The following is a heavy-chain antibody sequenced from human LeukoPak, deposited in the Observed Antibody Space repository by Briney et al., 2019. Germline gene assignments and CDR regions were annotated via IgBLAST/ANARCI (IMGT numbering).Heavy chain of an antibody. CDR1: GFTFSSYW. CDR3: ARASFQRWLQLGGD. Sequence: GGSLRLSCAASGFTFSSYWMNWVRRAPGKGLEWVANIKQDGSEKYYVDSVKGRFTISRDNAKNSLYLQMNSLRDEDTAVYYCARASFQRWLQLGGDWGQGTLVTVSS. J-gene: IGHJ4*02. V-gene: IGHV3-7*01. CDR2: IKQDGSEK. D-gene: IGHD5-24*01.